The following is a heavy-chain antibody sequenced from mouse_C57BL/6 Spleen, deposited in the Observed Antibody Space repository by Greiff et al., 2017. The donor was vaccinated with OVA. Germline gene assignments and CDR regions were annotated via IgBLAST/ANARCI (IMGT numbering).Heavy chain of an antibody. V-gene: IGHV3-6*01. J-gene: IGHJ2*01. CDR1: GYSITSGYY. Sequence: EVKLMESGPGLVKPSQSLSLTCSVTGYSITSGYYWNWIRQFPGNKLGWMGYISYDGSNNYNPSLKNRISITRDTSKNQFFLKLNSVTTEDTATYYCASGGLWGQGTTLTVSS. D-gene: IGHD1-1*02. CDR3: ASGGL. CDR2: ISYDGSN.